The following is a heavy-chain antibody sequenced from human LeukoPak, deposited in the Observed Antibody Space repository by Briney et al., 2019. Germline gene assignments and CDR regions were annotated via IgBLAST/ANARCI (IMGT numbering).Heavy chain of an antibody. CDR2: IYYTGST. V-gene: IGHV4-59*01. D-gene: IGHD6-13*01. Sequence: SETLSLICTVSGGSINSYYWSWIRQPPGKGLEWIGYIYYTGSTNYNPSLRSRVTMSVDTSKNQFSLKLSSVTAADTAVYYCARFSGGSWFDYWGQGTLVTVSS. CDR3: ARFSGGSWFDY. CDR1: GGSINSYY. J-gene: IGHJ4*02.